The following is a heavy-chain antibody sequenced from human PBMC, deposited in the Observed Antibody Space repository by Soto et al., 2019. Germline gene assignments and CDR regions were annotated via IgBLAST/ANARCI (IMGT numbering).Heavy chain of an antibody. D-gene: IGHD3-3*01. CDR1: GFSFGSHA. J-gene: IGHJ4*02. CDR2: ISGSGGTT. V-gene: IGHV3-23*01. CDR3: AKTPYDFWSSGQYLFDH. Sequence: GGSLRLSCTVSGFSFGSHAMSWVRQAPGKGLECVSGISGSGGTTFYADSVKGRFTISRDNSKKTLYLQMDSLRAEDTAIYYCAKTPYDFWSSGQYLFDHWGQGTLVTVS.